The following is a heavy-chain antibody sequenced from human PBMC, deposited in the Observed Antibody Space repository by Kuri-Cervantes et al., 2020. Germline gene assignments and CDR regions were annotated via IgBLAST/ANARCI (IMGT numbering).Heavy chain of an antibody. V-gene: IGHV3-7*01. CDR3: ARGGGVRYFDWSINNYFDY. Sequence: GGSLRLSCAASGFTFSSYWMSWVRQAPGKGLEWVANIKQDGGEKYYVDSVKGRFTISRDNAKNSLYLQMNSLRAEDTAVYYCARGGGVRYFDWSINNYFDYWGQGTLVTVSS. D-gene: IGHD3-9*01. J-gene: IGHJ4*02. CDR2: IKQDGGEK. CDR1: GFTFSSYW.